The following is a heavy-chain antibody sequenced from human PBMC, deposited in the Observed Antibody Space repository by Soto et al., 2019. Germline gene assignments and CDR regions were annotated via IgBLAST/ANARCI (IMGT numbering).Heavy chain of an antibody. CDR3: GKERRGSGWFVCNF. J-gene: IGHJ4*02. D-gene: IGHD6-19*01. V-gene: IGHV3-23*01. CDR2: ISGSGDSA. Sequence: GGSLRLSCTASGFPFSHYAMNLFRHCPGTRLEWVADISGSGDSARYADSVRGRFTISRDNSRDTLYLQMNSLRVDDTAVYYCGKERRGSGWFVCNFWGQGALVTVSS. CDR1: GFPFSHYA.